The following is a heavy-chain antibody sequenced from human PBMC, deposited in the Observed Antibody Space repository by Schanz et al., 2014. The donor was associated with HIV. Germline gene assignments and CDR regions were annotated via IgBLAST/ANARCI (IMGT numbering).Heavy chain of an antibody. CDR1: GFTFSTYW. D-gene: IGHD3-10*01. CDR3: SRVGGWGAFDF. CDR2: INSDGSST. Sequence: EVQLVESGGCLVQPGGSLRLSCAASGFTFSTYWMHWVRQAPGKGLVWVSRINSDGSSTSYADSVKGRFTISRDTSKNTLYLQMSSLRAEDTAVYYCSRVGGWGAFDFWGQGTMLTVSS. V-gene: IGHV3-74*01. J-gene: IGHJ3*01.